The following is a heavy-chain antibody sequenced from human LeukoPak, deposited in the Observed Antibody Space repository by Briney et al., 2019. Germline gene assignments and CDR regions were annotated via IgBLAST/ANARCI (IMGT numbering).Heavy chain of an antibody. Sequence: PGGSLRLSCAASWFTVNRDYMSWVRQSPGKGLEWVSVVYNDGRTFYADSVKGRFTISRDDSKNTVFLQMNRLRPEDTAIYFCTRGSPTVSAGYNWGRGTVVIVSS. CDR1: WFTVNRDY. D-gene: IGHD1-1*01. V-gene: IGHV3-53*01. CDR2: VYNDGRT. CDR3: TRGSPTVSAGYN. J-gene: IGHJ4*02.